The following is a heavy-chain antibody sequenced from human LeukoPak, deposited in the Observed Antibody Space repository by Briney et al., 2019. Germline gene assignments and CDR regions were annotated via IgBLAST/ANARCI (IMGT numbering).Heavy chain of an antibody. J-gene: IGHJ4*02. CDR2: IWYDGSIQ. CDR3: ARAGYCSGGSCYGSDY. CDR1: GFTFSSHG. Sequence: PGGSLRLSCAASGFTFSSHGMHWVRQASGKGLEWVAAIWYDGSIQYYADSVKGRFTISRDNSKNTLYLQMDSLRAEDTAVYYCARAGYCSGGSCYGSDYWGQGTLVSVSS. D-gene: IGHD2-15*01. V-gene: IGHV3-33*01.